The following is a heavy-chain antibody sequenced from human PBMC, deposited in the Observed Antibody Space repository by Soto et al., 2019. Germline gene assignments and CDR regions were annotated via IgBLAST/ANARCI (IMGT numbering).Heavy chain of an antibody. Sequence: PGGSLRLSCAASGFTFSDYDMDWVRQAPGKGLEWVGRSRNKANSYTTISVASVKGRFTFSRDDSKNLVYLQMNSLKTEDTAVYYCARDYWGSLDSWGQGTLVTVSS. V-gene: IGHV3-72*01. J-gene: IGHJ4*02. CDR3: ARDYWGSLDS. CDR2: SRNKANSYTT. CDR1: GFTFSDYD. D-gene: IGHD7-27*01.